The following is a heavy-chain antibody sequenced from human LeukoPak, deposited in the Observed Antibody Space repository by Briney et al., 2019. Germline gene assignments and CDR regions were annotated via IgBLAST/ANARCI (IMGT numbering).Heavy chain of an antibody. D-gene: IGHD2-2*01. V-gene: IGHV1-69*13. CDR3: ARDIVVVPAFPPYYYYGMDV. CDR2: IIPIFGTA. J-gene: IGHJ6*04. CDR1: GGTSSSYA. Sequence: ATSVKVSCKASGGTSSSYAISWVRQAPGQGLEWMGGIIPIFGTANYAQKLQGRVTITADESTSTAYMELSSLRSEDTAVYYCARDIVVVPAFPPYYYYGMDVWGKGTTVTVSS.